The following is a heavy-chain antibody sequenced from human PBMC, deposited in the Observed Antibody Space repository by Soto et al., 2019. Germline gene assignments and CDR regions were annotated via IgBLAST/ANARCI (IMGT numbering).Heavy chain of an antibody. CDR2: ISSSSSSI. J-gene: IGHJ5*02. CDR3: ARGPGEETGFDP. V-gene: IGHV3-21*01. CDR1: GFTFSSYS. D-gene: IGHD3-16*01. Sequence: GGSLRLSCAASGFTFSSYSMHWVRQAPGKGLEWVSSISSSSSSIYYADSVKGRFTISRDNAKNSLYLQMNSLRAEDTAVYYCARGPGEETGFDPWGQGTLVTVSS.